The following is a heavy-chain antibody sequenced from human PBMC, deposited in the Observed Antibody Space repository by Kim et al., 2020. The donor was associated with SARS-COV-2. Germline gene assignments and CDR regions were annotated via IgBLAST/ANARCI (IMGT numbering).Heavy chain of an antibody. J-gene: IGHJ4*02. D-gene: IGHD4-4*01. CDR2: LFRGGST. CDR1: GLTVTSNH. V-gene: IGHV3-53*01. Sequence: GGSLRLSCAVSGLTVTSNHMTWIRQAPGRGLVWVSVLFRGGSTYYAASVQGRFTISRDYYKNTLSLQMNSLRAEDTAIYYCARDPVGDGYSFFDYWGQGT. CDR3: ARDPVGDGYSFFDY.